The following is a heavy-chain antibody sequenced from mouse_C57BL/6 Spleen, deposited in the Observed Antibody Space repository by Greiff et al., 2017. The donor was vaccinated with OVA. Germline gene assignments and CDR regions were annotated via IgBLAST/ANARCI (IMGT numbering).Heavy chain of an antibody. V-gene: IGHV3-6*01. CDR2: ISYDGSN. J-gene: IGHJ1*03. D-gene: IGHD2-4*01. Sequence: EVQLQESGPGLVKPSQSLSLTCSVTGYSITSGYYWNWIRQFPGNKLEWMGYISYDGSNNYNPSLKNRISITRDTSKNQFFLKLNSVTTEDTATYYCARGGDYDVRYFDVWGTGTTVTVSS. CDR3: ARGGDYDVRYFDV. CDR1: GYSITSGYY.